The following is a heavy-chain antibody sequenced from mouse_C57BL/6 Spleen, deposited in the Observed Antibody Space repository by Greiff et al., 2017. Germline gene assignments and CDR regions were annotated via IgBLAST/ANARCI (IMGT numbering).Heavy chain of an antibody. D-gene: IGHD2-5*01. J-gene: IGHJ4*01. CDR3: ARDYSNSYAMDY. Sequence: EVKLMESGGDLVKPGGSLTLSCAASGFTFSSYGMSWVRQTPDKRLEWVATISSGGSYTYYPDSVKGRFTISRDNAKNTLYLQMSSLKSEDTAMYYCARDYSNSYAMDYWGQGTSVTVSS. V-gene: IGHV5-6*01. CDR2: ISSGGSYT. CDR1: GFTFSSYG.